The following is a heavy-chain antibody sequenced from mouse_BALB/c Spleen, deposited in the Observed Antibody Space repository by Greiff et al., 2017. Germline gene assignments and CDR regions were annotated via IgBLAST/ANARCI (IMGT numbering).Heavy chain of an antibody. V-gene: IGHV5-6-4*01. J-gene: IGHJ1*01. CDR1: GFTFSSYT. Sequence: EVKLQESGGGLVKPGGSLKLSCAASGFTFSSYTMSWVRQTPERRLEWVATISSGGSYTYYPDSVKGRFTISRDNAKNTLYLQMSSLKSEDTAMYYCTRDYYYGSRATGYFDVWGAGTTVTVSS. CDR3: TRDYYYGSRATGYFDV. D-gene: IGHD1-1*01. CDR2: ISSGGSYT.